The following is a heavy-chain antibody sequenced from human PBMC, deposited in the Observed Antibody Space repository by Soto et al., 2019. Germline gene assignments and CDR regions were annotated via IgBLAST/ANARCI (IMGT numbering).Heavy chain of an antibody. D-gene: IGHD3-10*01. CDR2: INPNSGGT. Sequence: ASVKVSCKASGYTFTGYYMHWVRQAPGQGLEWMGWINPNSGGTKYSQKFQGRVTITRDTSASTAYMELSSLRSEDTAVYYCARDMGFGLSDYWGQGTLVTVSS. CDR1: GYTFTGYY. CDR3: ARDMGFGLSDY. J-gene: IGHJ4*02. V-gene: IGHV1-2*02.